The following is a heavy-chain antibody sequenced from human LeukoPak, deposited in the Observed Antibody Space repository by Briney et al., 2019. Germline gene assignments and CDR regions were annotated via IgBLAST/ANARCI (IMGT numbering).Heavy chain of an antibody. D-gene: IGHD5-24*01. CDR3: ARVGRDGYNYVMGY. V-gene: IGHV4-39*07. Sequence: SETLSLTRTVSGGSISSSSYYWGWIRQPPGKGLEWIGSIYYSGSTYYNPSLKSRVTISVDTSKNQFSLKLSSVTAADTAVYYCARVGRDGYNYVMGYWGQGTLVTVSS. CDR1: GGSISSSSYY. CDR2: IYYSGST. J-gene: IGHJ4*02.